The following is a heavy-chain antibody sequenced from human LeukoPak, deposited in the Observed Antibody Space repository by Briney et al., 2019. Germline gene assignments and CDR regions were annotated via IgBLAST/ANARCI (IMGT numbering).Heavy chain of an antibody. D-gene: IGHD5-24*01. CDR3: ANVEMATISPPYFDY. V-gene: IGHV4-34*01. Sequence: PSETLSLTCAVYGGSFSAYYWSWIRQPPGKGLDWIGEINHSGSTNYSPSLKSRVTISIDTSKNQFSLKLSSVTAADTAVYYCANVEMATISPPYFDYWGQGTLVTVSS. J-gene: IGHJ4*02. CDR1: GGSFSAYY. CDR2: INHSGST.